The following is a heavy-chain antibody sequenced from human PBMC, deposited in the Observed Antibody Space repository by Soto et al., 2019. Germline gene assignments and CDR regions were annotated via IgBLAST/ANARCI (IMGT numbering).Heavy chain of an antibody. CDR1: GGSISSSSYY. CDR3: ARHVGWLPNYMDV. J-gene: IGHJ6*03. CDR2: IYYSGST. V-gene: IGHV4-39*01. Sequence: QLQLQESGPGLVKPSETLSLTCTVSGGSISSSSYYWGWIRQPPGKGLEWIGSIYYSGSTYYNPSLKSRVTISVDTSKNQFSLKLSSVTAADTAVYYCARHVGWLPNYMDVWGKGTTVTVSS. D-gene: IGHD2-15*01.